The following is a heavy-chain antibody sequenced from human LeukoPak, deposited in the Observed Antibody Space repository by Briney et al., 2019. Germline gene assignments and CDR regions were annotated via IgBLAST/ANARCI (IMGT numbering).Heavy chain of an antibody. CDR2: ISSSSSYI. CDR3: ARMLHFLDQHYDFGAHNAFDI. D-gene: IGHD3-3*01. CDR1: GFTFSSYS. Sequence: GGSLRLSCAASGFTFSSYSMNWVRQAPGKGLEWVSSISSSSSYIYYADSVKGRFTISRDNAKNSLYLQMNSLGAEDTAVYYCARMLHFLDQHYDFGAHNAFDIWGQGTMVTVSS. J-gene: IGHJ3*02. V-gene: IGHV3-21*01.